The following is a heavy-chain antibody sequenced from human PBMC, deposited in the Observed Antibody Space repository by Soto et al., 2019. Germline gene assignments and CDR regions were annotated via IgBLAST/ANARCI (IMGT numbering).Heavy chain of an antibody. Sequence: EAQLVQSGGGLVQPGGSMRLSCAASGFIFSNYWMHWVRQAPGKGLVWVSRIKYDGSLTPYANSVNGRFTTSSDNAQNTVYLQMNSLSAEDTAIYYCASDEGVAMVRGFDKWGQGSLVAVGS. CDR1: GFIFSNYW. J-gene: IGHJ4*02. CDR2: IKYDGSLT. D-gene: IGHD3-10*01. CDR3: ASDEGVAMVRGFDK. V-gene: IGHV3-74*03.